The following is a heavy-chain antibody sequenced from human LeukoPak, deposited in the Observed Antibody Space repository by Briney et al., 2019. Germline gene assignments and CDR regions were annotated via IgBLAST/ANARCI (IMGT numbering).Heavy chain of an antibody. CDR3: ARGTPYSSSSPSDY. V-gene: IGHV1-2*02. CDR2: INPNSGGT. D-gene: IGHD6-6*01. CDR1: GGTFSSYA. Sequence: GSSVKVSCKASGGTFSSYAISWVRQAPGQGLEWMGWINPNSGGTNYAQKFQGRVTMTRDTSISTAYMELSRLISDDTAVYYCARGTPYSSSSPSDYWGQGTLVTVSS. J-gene: IGHJ4*02.